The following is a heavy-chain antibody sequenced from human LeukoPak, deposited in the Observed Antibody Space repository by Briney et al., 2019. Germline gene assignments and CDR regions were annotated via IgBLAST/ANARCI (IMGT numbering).Heavy chain of an antibody. Sequence: GASVKVSCKASGYTFTGYYMHWVRQAPGQGLEWMGWINPNSGGTNYAQKFQGRVTMTRDTSISTAYMELSRLRSDDTAVYYCARDIAVAGGAFDIWGQGTMVTVSS. CDR2: INPNSGGT. CDR1: GYTFTGYY. CDR3: ARDIAVAGGAFDI. V-gene: IGHV1-2*02. J-gene: IGHJ3*02. D-gene: IGHD6-19*01.